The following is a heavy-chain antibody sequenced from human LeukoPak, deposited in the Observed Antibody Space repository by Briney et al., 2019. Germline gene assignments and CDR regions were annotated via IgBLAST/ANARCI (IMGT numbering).Heavy chain of an antibody. J-gene: IGHJ4*02. CDR1: GFTFADYA. D-gene: IGHD3-10*01. CDR3: ARGLWFGELGFDY. CDR2: ISWNSGSI. Sequence: GGSLRLSCAASGFTFADYAMHWVRQAPGKGLEWVSGISWNSGSISYADSVKGRFTISRDNAKNSLYLQMNSLRAEDTAVYYCARGLWFGELGFDYWGQGTLVTVSS. V-gene: IGHV3-9*01.